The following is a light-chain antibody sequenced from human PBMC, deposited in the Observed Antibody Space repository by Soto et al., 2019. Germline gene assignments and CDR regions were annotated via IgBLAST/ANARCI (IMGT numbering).Light chain of an antibody. V-gene: IGKV1-12*01. CDR3: LQASSFPPT. CDR2: AAS. Sequence: QMTQSPSSVSASVGDEVTITCRASQGISTWLAWYQQKPGKAPNLLIYAASTLQTGVPSRFSGSGSGTDFTLTISSLQPEDFATYYCLQASSFPPTFGPGTKVEVK. CDR1: QGISTW. J-gene: IGKJ1*01.